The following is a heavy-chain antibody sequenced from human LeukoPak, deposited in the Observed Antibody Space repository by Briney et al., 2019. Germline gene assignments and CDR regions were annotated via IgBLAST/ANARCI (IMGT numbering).Heavy chain of an antibody. CDR1: GGTLSSYA. D-gene: IGHD7-27*01. CDR3: ARVTGDRTHFDY. Sequence: ASVKVSCKASGGTLSSYAISWVRQAPGQGLEWMGGIIPIVGTPNYAQKFQGRVTITAGESTSTVYMELSSLRSEDTAVYYCARVTGDRTHFDYWGQGTLVTVSS. J-gene: IGHJ4*02. V-gene: IGHV1-69*13. CDR2: IIPIVGTP.